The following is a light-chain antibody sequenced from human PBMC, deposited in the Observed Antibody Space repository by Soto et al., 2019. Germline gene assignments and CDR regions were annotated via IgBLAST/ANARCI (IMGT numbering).Light chain of an antibody. CDR3: QQYYSYPPT. CDR1: QGISSY. J-gene: IGKJ1*01. Sequence: AIRMTQSPSSLSASTGDRVTITCRASQGISSYLAWYQQKPGKAPKLLIYAASILQSGVPSRFSGSGSGTDFTLTISCLQSEDFATYYCQQYYSYPPTFVQGTKVEIK. CDR2: AAS. V-gene: IGKV1-8*01.